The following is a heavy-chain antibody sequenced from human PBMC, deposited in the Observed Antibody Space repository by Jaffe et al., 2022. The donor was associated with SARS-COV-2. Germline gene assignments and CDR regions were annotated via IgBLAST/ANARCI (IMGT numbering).Heavy chain of an antibody. J-gene: IGHJ4*02. CDR1: GFSLSTSGVG. CDR3: AHRPEGRDYDFWSGYSHFDY. CDR2: IYWNDDK. Sequence: QITLKESGPTLVKPTQTLTLTCTFSGFSLSTSGVGVGWIRQPPGKALEWLALIYWNDDKRYSPSLKSRLTITKDTSKNQVVLTMTNMDPVDTATYYCAHRPEGRDYDFWSGYSHFDYWGQGTLVTVSS. V-gene: IGHV2-5*01. D-gene: IGHD3-3*01.